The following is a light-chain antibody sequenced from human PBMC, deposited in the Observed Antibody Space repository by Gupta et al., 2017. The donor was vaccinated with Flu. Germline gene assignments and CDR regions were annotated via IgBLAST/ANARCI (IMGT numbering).Light chain of an antibody. V-gene: IGKV4-1*01. CDR2: WAS. Sequence: SLGERATINCKSSQSVLYSSNNKNYLAWYQQKPGQSPKLLIYWASTRESGVPDRFSGSGSGTDFTLTISSLQAEDVAVYYCQQYYRTLKTFGQGTKVEIK. CDR1: QSVLYSSNNKNY. J-gene: IGKJ1*01. CDR3: QQYYRTLKT.